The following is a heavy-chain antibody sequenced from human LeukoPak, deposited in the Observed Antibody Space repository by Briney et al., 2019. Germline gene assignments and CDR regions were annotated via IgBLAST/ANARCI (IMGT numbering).Heavy chain of an antibody. D-gene: IGHD2-2*02. Sequence: SETLSLTCAVYGGSFSGYYWSWIRQPPGKGLEWIGEINHSGSTNYNPSLKSRVTISVDTSKNQFSLKLSSVTAADTAVYYCAGAVRGYCSSTSCYRDYYYGMDVWGKGTTVTVSS. CDR3: AGAVRGYCSSTSCYRDYYYGMDV. V-gene: IGHV4-34*01. CDR1: GGSFSGYY. CDR2: INHSGST. J-gene: IGHJ6*04.